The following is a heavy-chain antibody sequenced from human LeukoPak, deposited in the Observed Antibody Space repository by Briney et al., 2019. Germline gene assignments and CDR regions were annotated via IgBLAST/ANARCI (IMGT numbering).Heavy chain of an antibody. J-gene: IGHJ4*02. V-gene: IGHV1-8*02. CDR1: GYTFTSYY. D-gene: IGHD1-26*01. CDR2: MNPNSGNT. Sequence: ASVKVSCKASGYTFTSYYMHWVRQATGQGLEWMGWMNPNSGNTGYAQKFQGRVTMTRNTSISTAYMELSSLRSEDTAVYYCARSVGATTSFPDYWGQGTLVTVSS. CDR3: ARSVGATTSFPDY.